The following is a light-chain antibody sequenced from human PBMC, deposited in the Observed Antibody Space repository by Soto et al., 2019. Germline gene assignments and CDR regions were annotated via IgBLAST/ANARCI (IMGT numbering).Light chain of an antibody. V-gene: IGKV1-5*01. CDR3: HQYNNWPLT. J-gene: IGKJ4*01. CDR1: QSISDY. Sequence: GDRVIITCRASQSISDYLAWYQQKPGKAPKLLIYDASNLESGVPSTFSGSGSGTEFTLTISSLQPDDFATYCHQYNNWPLTFGGGTKVDIK. CDR2: DAS.